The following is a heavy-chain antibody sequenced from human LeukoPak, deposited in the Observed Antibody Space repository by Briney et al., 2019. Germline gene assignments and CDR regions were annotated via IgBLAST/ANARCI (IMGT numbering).Heavy chain of an antibody. Sequence: GGFLRLSCATSGFTFSNAWMNWVRQAPGKGLEWVGRIRSNSDGGTIDYAAPVKGRFTLSRDDSKTTLYLQMNSLQTEDTAVYYCATDFYDSTWGQGTLVTVSS. CDR2: IRSNSDGGTI. CDR3: ATDFYDST. D-gene: IGHD3-22*01. V-gene: IGHV3-15*07. J-gene: IGHJ5*02. CDR1: GFTFSNAW.